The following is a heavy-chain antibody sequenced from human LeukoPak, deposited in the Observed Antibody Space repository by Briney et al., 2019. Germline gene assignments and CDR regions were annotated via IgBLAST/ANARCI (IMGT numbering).Heavy chain of an antibody. D-gene: IGHD3-3*01. V-gene: IGHV3-64*01. CDR3: ARGEMYXDFWSGYSPNDAFDI. CDR1: GXXFXXYA. J-gene: IGHJ3*02. CDR2: IXXXXGXX. Sequence: GGSLRLSCAASGXXFXXYAXXWXXXAPGXXLXXVXXIXXXXGXXXYANSLKGRFTISRDNSKNTLYLQMGSLRAEDMAVYYCARGEMYXDFWSGYSPNDAFDIWGQGTMVTVSS.